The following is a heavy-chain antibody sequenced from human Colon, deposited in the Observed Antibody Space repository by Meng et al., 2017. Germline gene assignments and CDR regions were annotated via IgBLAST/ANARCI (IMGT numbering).Heavy chain of an antibody. CDR2: INEDGIVT. V-gene: IGHV3-74*01. D-gene: IGHD4-17*01. CDR3: ARINYAEDS. Sequence: EAQLVESGGGLVQPGGSLRLSCAASGFTFSSYWMHWVRQVPGKGLVWVSRINEDGIVTNYADSVKGRFTVSRDNAKNTLYLQMNSLRVEDTAVYYCARINYAEDSWGQGTLVTVFS. J-gene: IGHJ4*02. CDR1: GFTFSSYW.